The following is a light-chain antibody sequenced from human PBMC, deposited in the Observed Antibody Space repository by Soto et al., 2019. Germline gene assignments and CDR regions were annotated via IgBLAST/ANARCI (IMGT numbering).Light chain of an antibody. V-gene: IGKV3-20*01. CDR2: DAS. J-gene: IGKJ1*01. CDR1: ESVVSNY. Sequence: EIVLTQSPGTLSLSPGERATLSCRATESVVSNYLARYQLKPGQAPRLLIYDASSRATGIPDRFSGSGSGTDFTLTISRLEPEDFAVYYCQQYGSIPWTFGQGTKVDIK. CDR3: QQYGSIPWT.